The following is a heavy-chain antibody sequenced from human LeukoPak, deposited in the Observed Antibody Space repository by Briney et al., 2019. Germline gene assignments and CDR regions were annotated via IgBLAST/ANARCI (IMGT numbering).Heavy chain of an antibody. CDR2: IKSKTDGGTT. D-gene: IGHD6-6*01. CDR1: GFTFESAW. V-gene: IGHV3-15*07. CDR3: TSFTISSGFP. J-gene: IGHJ5*02. Sequence: NPGGSLRLSCAASGFTFESAWMNWVRQDPGKGLEWVGRIKSKTDGGTTDYAAPVKGRFSISRDDSTNTLYLQMNSLKAEDTAVYYCTSFTISSGFPWGQGTLVTVSS.